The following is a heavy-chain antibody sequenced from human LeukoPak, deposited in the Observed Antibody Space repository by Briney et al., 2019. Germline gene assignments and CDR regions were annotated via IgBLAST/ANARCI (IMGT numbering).Heavy chain of an antibody. CDR3: AREGTSGSYYYFDY. CDR2: IYTSGST. J-gene: IGHJ4*02. CDR1: GGSISSGSYY. V-gene: IGHV4-61*02. Sequence: PSETLSLTCTVSGGSISSGSYYWSWIRQPAGKGLEWIGRIYTSGSTNYNPSLKSRATISVGTSKNQFSLKLSSVTAADTAVYYCAREGTSGSYYYFDYWGQGTLVTVSS. D-gene: IGHD1-26*01.